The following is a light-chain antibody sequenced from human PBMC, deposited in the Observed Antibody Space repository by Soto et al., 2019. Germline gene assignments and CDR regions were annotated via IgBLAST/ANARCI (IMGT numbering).Light chain of an antibody. Sequence: ENVFTQSPGTLSLSPGERAALSCRASQSVTSDYLAWYQQTPGQAPRLLIYGASSRATGIPDRFIGSGSGTDFTLTISRLEPEDFAVYYCQQYGTSPLTFGGGT. V-gene: IGKV3-20*01. CDR1: QSVTSDY. CDR2: GAS. CDR3: QQYGTSPLT. J-gene: IGKJ4*01.